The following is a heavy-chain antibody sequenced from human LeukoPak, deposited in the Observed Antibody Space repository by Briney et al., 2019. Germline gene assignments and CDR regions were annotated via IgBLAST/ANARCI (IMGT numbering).Heavy chain of an antibody. Sequence: ASVKVSCKVSGYTLTELSMHWVRQAPGKGLEWMGGFDPEDGETIYAQKFQGRVTMTKDTSTDTAYMELSSLRSEDTAVYYCARSAYYYDSSGVFFPYYFDYWGQGTLVTVSS. J-gene: IGHJ4*02. D-gene: IGHD3-22*01. V-gene: IGHV1-24*01. CDR2: FDPEDGET. CDR3: ARSAYYYDSSGVFFPYYFDY. CDR1: GYTLTELS.